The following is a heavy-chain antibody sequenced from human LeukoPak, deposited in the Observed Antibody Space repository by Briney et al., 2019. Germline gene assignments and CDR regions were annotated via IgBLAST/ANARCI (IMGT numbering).Heavy chain of an antibody. CDR1: GFTVSSSY. Sequence: PGGSLRLSRAASGFTVSSSYMSWVRQAPGKGLEWVSIIYSGGSTYYADSVKGRFTISRDNSKNTLYLQMNSLRAEDTAVYYCARDSTVRWSYWGQGTLVTVS. CDR3: ARDSTVRWSY. V-gene: IGHV3-53*01. CDR2: IYSGGST. J-gene: IGHJ4*02. D-gene: IGHD3-3*01.